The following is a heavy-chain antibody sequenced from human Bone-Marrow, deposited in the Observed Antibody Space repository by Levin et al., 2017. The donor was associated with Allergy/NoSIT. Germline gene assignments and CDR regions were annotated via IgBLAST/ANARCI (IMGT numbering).Heavy chain of an antibody. Sequence: GGSLRLSCAASGFTFSSYSMNWVRQAPGKGLEWVSSISSSSSYIYYADSVKGRFTISRDNAKNSLYLQMNSLRAEDTAVYYCARDRRGLSDSSGYYYSDDAFDIWGQGTMVTVSS. CDR3: ARDRRGLSDSSGYYYSDDAFDI. CDR1: GFTFSSYS. V-gene: IGHV3-21*01. D-gene: IGHD3-22*01. J-gene: IGHJ3*02. CDR2: ISSSSSYI.